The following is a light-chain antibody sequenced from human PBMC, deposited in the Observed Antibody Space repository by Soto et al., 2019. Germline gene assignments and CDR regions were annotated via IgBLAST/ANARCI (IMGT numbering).Light chain of an antibody. CDR3: ISYTGSSTSYV. V-gene: IGLV2-14*01. CDR1: SSDVGSYDH. CDR2: EVS. Sequence: QSVLTQPASVSGSPGQSITISCSGTSSDVGSYDHVAWYQQFPGKTPKLMIYEVSNRPSGVSSRFSGSKSGNTASLTISGLQAEDEADYYCISYTGSSTSYVFGSGKKSPS. J-gene: IGLJ1*01.